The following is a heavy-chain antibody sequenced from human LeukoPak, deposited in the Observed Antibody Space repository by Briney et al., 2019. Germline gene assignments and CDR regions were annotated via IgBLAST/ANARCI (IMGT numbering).Heavy chain of an antibody. CDR3: AKAGGPWYYFDY. V-gene: IGHV3-23*01. CDR1: GFTFSSYA. J-gene: IGHJ4*02. D-gene: IGHD4/OR15-4a*01. CDR2: ITAGGGGT. Sequence: GVSLRLSCAASGFTFSSYAMSWVRQDPGKGLQWVSTITAGGGGTYYADSVKGRFTISRDNSKNTLYLQMNNVRAEDTAVYYCAKAGGPWYYFDYWGQGTLVIVSS.